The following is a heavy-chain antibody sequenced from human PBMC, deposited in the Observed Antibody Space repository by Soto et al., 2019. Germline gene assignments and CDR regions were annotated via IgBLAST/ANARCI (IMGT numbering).Heavy chain of an antibody. CDR2: IIPIFDTA. CDR3: ARHECISSSCYYYYYYGMDV. Sequence: QVQLVHAGAEVKKPGSSVKVSCKASGGTFSSYAISWVRQAPGQGLEWMGGIIPIFDTANYAQKFQGRVTITADESTSTAYMELSSLRSEDTAVYYCARHECISSSCYYYYYYGMDVWGQGTTVTVSS. CDR1: GGTFSSYA. J-gene: IGHJ6*02. V-gene: IGHV1-69*12. D-gene: IGHD2-15*01.